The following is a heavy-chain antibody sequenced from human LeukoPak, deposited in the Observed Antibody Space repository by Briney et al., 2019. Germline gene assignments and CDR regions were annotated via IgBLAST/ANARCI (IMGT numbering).Heavy chain of an antibody. CDR3: ASMFNWNYGKDY. CDR1: GFPFSSYA. Sequence: GGSLRLSCAASGFPFSSYAMYWVRQAPGKGLVWVARIHGDGDNISYADSVKGRFTISRDNAKNSLYLQMNSLRAEDTAVYYCASMFNWNYGKDYWGQGTLVTVSS. J-gene: IGHJ4*02. CDR2: IHGDGDNI. V-gene: IGHV3-74*01. D-gene: IGHD1-7*01.